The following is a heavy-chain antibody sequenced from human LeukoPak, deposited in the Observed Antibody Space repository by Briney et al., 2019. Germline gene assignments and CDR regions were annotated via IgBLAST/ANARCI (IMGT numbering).Heavy chain of an antibody. CDR2: ISYSGST. D-gene: IGHD2-2*01. CDR1: CRYICRYY. V-gene: IGHV4-59*01. CDR3: ERETYQKGAHYMDV. Sequence: SSETLSLTCTVSCRYICRYYWSWMRQPPGKGLAWIGYISYSGSTNYNPSLKSRVTISVDTSKTQFSLKLSSVTAADTAVYYCERETYQKGAHYMDVWGKGTTVTISS. J-gene: IGHJ6*03.